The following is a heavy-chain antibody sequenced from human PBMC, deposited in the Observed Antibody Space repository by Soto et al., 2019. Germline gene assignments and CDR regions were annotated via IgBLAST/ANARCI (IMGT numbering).Heavy chain of an antibody. CDR3: AHRSSSTWVDY. CDR1: GFSLSTSGVG. J-gene: IGHJ4*02. CDR2: IYWDDDK. D-gene: IGHD6-13*01. Sequence: QITLKESGPTLVKPTQTLTLTCTFSGFSLSTSGVGVGWIRQPPGKALEWLALIYWDDDKRYSPSLKSRLTHTXXTAKNQVVLTMTNMDPVDTATYYGAHRSSSTWVDYWGQGTLVTVSS. V-gene: IGHV2-5*02.